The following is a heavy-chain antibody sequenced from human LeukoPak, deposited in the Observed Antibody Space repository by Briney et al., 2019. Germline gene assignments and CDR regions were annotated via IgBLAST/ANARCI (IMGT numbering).Heavy chain of an antibody. CDR2: MNPNSGNT. D-gene: IGHD6-13*01. V-gene: IGHV1-8*01. Sequence: ASVKVSCKASGYTFTSYDINWVRQATGQGLEWMGWMNPNSGNTGYAQKFQGRVTMTRNTSISTAYMELSSLGSEDTAVYYCARDYRGIAAAGKGSYYYYYYMDVWGKGTTVTVSS. CDR3: ARDYRGIAAAGKGSYYYYYYMDV. J-gene: IGHJ6*03. CDR1: GYTFTSYD.